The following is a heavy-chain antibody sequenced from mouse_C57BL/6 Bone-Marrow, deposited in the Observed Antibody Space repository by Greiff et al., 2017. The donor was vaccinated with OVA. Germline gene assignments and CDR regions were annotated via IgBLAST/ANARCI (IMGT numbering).Heavy chain of an antibody. Sequence: VQLQQPGAELVRPGSSVKLSCKASGYTFTSYWMDWVKQRPGQGLEWIGNIYPSDSETHYNQKFKDKATLTVDKSSSPAYMQLSSLTSEDSAVYYCARGGWLLYAMDYWGQGTSVTVSS. CDR1: GYTFTSYW. J-gene: IGHJ4*01. CDR3: ARGGWLLYAMDY. CDR2: IYPSDSET. V-gene: IGHV1-61*01. D-gene: IGHD1-1*02.